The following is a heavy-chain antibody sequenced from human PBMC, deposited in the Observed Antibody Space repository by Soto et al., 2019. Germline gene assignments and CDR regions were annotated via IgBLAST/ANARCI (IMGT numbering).Heavy chain of an antibody. CDR3: ARASNIADAFDI. D-gene: IGHD6-13*01. CDR2: IIPILGIA. V-gene: IGHV1-69*02. Sequence: SVKVSCKASVGTFSSYTISWVRQAPGQGLEWMGRIIPILGIANYAQKFQGRVTITADKSTSTAYMELSSLRSEDTAVYYCARASNIADAFDIWGQGTMVTVSS. CDR1: VGTFSSYT. J-gene: IGHJ3*02.